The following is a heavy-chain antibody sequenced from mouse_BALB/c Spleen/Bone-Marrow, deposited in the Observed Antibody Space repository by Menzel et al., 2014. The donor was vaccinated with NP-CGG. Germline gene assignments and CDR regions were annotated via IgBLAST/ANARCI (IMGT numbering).Heavy chain of an antibody. CDR2: VNPDSRTI. CDR3: ARGNYYGNLDY. Sequence: EVKLQESGGGLVQPGGPLKLSCAASGFDLRRYWMSWVRQAPGKGLQWIGEVNPDSRTINYTPFLKDKFIISRDNAKNTLYLQMSKVRSEDTALYYCARGNYYGNLDYWGQGTTLTVSS. J-gene: IGHJ2*01. V-gene: IGHV4-1*02. D-gene: IGHD2-1*01. CDR1: GFDLRRYW.